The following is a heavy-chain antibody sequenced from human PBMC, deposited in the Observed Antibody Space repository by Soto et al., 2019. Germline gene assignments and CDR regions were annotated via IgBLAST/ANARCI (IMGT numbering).Heavy chain of an antibody. CDR3: ARVSRGAVDI. V-gene: IGHV1-46*01. CDR1: VYTFTSYF. Sequence: QVQLVQSGAEVKKPGASVKVSCKASVYTFTSYFIHWVRQAPGQGLEWMGVIDPRGVATNSAQKFQGRLTMTRDTSTSTVYMDMTSLGSDDTALYACARVSRGAVDIWGQGTLVPVSS. J-gene: IGHJ3*02. CDR2: IDPRGVAT. D-gene: IGHD3-10*01.